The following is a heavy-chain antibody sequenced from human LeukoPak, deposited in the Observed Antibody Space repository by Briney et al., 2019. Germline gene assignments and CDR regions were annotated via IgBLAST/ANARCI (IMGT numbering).Heavy chain of an antibody. CDR1: VGSISSYY. V-gene: IGHV4-59*01. D-gene: IGHD1-1*01. Sequence: PSETLSLTCTVSVGSISSYYWSWIRQPPGKGLEWIGHIHNSGNTNYNPSLKSRVTLSVDTSKNQFSLKLSSVTAADTAVYYCAREGTTGRNLNWFDSWGQGTLVTVSS. J-gene: IGHJ5*01. CDR2: IHNSGNT. CDR3: AREGTTGRNLNWFDS.